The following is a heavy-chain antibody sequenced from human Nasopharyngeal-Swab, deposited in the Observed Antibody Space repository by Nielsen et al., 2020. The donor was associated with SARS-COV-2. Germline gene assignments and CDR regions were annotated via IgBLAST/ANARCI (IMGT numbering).Heavy chain of an antibody. Sequence: SVKVSCKASGGTFINSVISWVRQAPGQGLEWVGGIIPVFGTPKYTLKFQGRVTITADESTSTSYMDLTNLRSDDTAVYYCARDILAGYWGTYGMDVWGQGTTVTVFS. CDR1: GGTFINSV. CDR2: IIPVFGTP. CDR3: ARDILAGYWGTYGMDV. D-gene: IGHD3-9*01. V-gene: IGHV1-69*13. J-gene: IGHJ6*02.